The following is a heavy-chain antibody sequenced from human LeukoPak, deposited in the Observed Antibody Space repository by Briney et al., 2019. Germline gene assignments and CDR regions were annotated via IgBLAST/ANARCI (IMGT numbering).Heavy chain of an antibody. CDR1: GFTFSSYA. D-gene: IGHD6-13*01. J-gene: IGHJ4*02. V-gene: IGHV3-23*01. CDR2: ISGSGGST. CDR3: ARGRWAAAGTFGY. Sequence: GGSLRLSCAASGFTFSSYAMSWVRQAPGKGLEWVSAISGSGGSTYYADSVKGRFTISGHNSKNTLYLQMNSLRAEDTAVYYCARGRWAAAGTFGYWGQGTLVTVSS.